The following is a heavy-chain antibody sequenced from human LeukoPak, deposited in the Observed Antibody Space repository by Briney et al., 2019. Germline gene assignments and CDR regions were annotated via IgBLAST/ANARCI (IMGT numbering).Heavy chain of an antibody. CDR2: INAGNGNT. CDR1: GYTFTSYA. V-gene: IGHV1-3*01. Sequence: ASVKVSRKASGYTFTSYAMHWVRQAPGQRLEWMGWINAGNGNTKYSQKFQGRVTITRDTSASTAYMELSSLRSEDTAVYYCARESGSYYGPFDYWGQGTLVTVSS. D-gene: IGHD3-10*01. J-gene: IGHJ4*02. CDR3: ARESGSYYGPFDY.